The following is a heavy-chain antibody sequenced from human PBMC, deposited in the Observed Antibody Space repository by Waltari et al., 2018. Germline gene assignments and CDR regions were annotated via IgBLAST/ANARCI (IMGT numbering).Heavy chain of an antibody. J-gene: IGHJ4*02. D-gene: IGHD6-19*01. CDR2: INHSGST. CDR1: GGSFSGYY. V-gene: IGHV4-34*01. CDR3: ARGRRKYSSGWYAPNDY. Sequence: QVQLQQWGAGLLKPSETLSLTCAVYGGSFSGYYWSWIRQPPGKGLEWIGEINHSGSTNYNPPLKRRDTISVDTSKNQFSLKLSSVTAAVTAVYYCARGRRKYSSGWYAPNDYWGQGTLVTVSS.